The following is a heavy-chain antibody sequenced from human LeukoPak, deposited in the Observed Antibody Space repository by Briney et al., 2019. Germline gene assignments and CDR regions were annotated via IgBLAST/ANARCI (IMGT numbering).Heavy chain of an antibody. CDR2: ISWNNGSI. J-gene: IGHJ4*02. CDR1: GFTFDDYA. V-gene: IGHV3-9*01. CDR3: AKDMQGVYYYDSSGYFDY. Sequence: PGGSLRLSCAASGFTFDDYAMHWVRQAPGKGLEWFSGISWNNGSIGYADSVKGRFTISRDNAKNSLYLQMNSLRAEDTALYYCAKDMQGVYYYDSSGYFDYWGQGTLVTVSS. D-gene: IGHD3-22*01.